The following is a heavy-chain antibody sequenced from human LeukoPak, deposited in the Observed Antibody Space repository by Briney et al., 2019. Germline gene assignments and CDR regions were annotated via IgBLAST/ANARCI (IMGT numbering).Heavy chain of an antibody. V-gene: IGHV3-23*01. J-gene: IGHJ5*02. CDR1: GFTFSSSA. Sequence: GGSLRLSCAASGFTFSSSAMSWVRQVPGKGLEWVSGISGSGGSTYYADSVKGRFTISRDNSKITLYLQMNSLRAEDTAVYYCAKETRNRGVDPWGQGTLVTVSS. CDR3: AKETRNRGVDP. CDR2: ISGSGGST. D-gene: IGHD1-14*01.